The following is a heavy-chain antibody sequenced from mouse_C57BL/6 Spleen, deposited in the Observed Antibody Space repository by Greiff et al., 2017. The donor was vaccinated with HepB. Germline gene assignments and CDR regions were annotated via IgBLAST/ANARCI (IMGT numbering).Heavy chain of an antibody. CDR1: GYTFPSSG. CDR3: ARDTTVVERRYFDV. Sequence: VKLQESGAELARPGASVKLSCKASGYTFPSSGIRWVTQRTGQGLEWLGAIYPRSGNTYYNEKFKGKATRTADKSSSTAYMELRSLTAEDSAVYVWARDTTVVERRYFDVWGTGTTVTVSS. J-gene: IGHJ1*03. V-gene: IGHV1-81*01. CDR2: IYPRSGNT. D-gene: IGHD1-1*01.